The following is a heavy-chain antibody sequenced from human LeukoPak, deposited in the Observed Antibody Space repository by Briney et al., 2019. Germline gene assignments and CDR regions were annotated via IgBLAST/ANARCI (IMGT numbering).Heavy chain of an antibody. D-gene: IGHD3-10*01. J-gene: IGHJ3*02. CDR2: ISHDGSIK. V-gene: IGHV3-30*03. Sequence: PGGSLRLSCEASGFRFSNHGMHWVRQAPGKGLDWVAVISHDGSIKHYADSVKGRFTISRDNSKNTLYLQMNSLRAEDTAVYYCARDPWVGEYGAFDIWGQGTMVTVSS. CDR1: GFRFSNHG. CDR3: ARDPWVGEYGAFDI.